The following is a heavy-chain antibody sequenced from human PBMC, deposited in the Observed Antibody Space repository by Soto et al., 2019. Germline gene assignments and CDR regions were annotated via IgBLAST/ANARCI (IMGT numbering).Heavy chain of an antibody. V-gene: IGHV3-23*01. Sequence: GGSLRLSCAASEFTFSNYAMTWVRQAPGKGLEWVSSISGSGSITYYADSVKGRFTISRDNSKNTLYLQMNSLRAEDTAVYYCARDALTIYSFDPWGQGNLVTVSS. J-gene: IGHJ5*02. CDR2: ISGSGSIT. CDR1: EFTFSNYA. CDR3: ARDALTIYSFDP. D-gene: IGHD3-3*01.